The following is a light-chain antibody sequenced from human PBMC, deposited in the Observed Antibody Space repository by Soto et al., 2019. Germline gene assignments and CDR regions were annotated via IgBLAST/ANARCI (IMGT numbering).Light chain of an antibody. J-gene: IGKJ3*01. CDR3: QQRSNWPLT. CDR1: QSVSIY. CDR2: DAS. Sequence: EIVLTQSPATLSLSPGERATLXXXASQSVSIYLAWYQQKPGQAPRLLIYDASNRATGIPARFSGGGSGTDFTLTISSLEPEDFAVYYCQQRSNWPLTFGPGTKVDIK. V-gene: IGKV3-11*01.